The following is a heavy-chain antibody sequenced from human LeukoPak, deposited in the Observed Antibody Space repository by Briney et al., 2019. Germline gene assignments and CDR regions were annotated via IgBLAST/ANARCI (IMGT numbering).Heavy chain of an antibody. J-gene: IGHJ6*03. CDR3: ARAGQYSGTYDFYYMDV. D-gene: IGHD1-26*01. Sequence: PGGSLRLSCAASGFTFSNYWMSWVRQAPGKGLEWVANIKPDGSGKNYVDSVKGRFTISRDNAKDSLYLQMNSLRAEDTAVYYCARAGQYSGTYDFYYMDVWGKGTSVTISS. CDR1: GFTFSNYW. V-gene: IGHV3-7*01. CDR2: IKPDGSGK.